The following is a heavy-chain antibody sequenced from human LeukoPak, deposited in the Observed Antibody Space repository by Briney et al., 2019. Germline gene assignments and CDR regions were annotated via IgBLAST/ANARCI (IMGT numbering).Heavy chain of an antibody. CDR3: ARDVVVTSSPDAFDI. J-gene: IGHJ3*02. CDR1: GDSLSSYY. D-gene: IGHD2-21*02. V-gene: IGHV4-4*07. Sequence: PSETLSLTCSVSGDSLSSYYWSWIRQPAGKGLEWIGRIYPSGSTNYNPSLKSRVTMSVDTSKNHFSLKLSSVTAADTAVYYCARDVVVTSSPDAFDIWGQGTMVTVSS. CDR2: IYPSGST.